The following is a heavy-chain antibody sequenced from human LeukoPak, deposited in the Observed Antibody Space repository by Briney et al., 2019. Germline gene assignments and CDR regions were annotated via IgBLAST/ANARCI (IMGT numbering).Heavy chain of an antibody. J-gene: IGHJ4*02. CDR3: ATPRTGSYYYFDY. D-gene: IGHD1-26*01. V-gene: IGHV1-46*03. CDR1: GYTFTNYY. CDR2: INPSGGST. Sequence: ASVKVSCKASGYTFTNYYIHWVRQAPGQGLEWMGIINPSGGSTNYAQKFQGRVTVTRATSTSTVYMELSSLRSEDTAVYYCATPRTGSYYYFDYWGQGTLVTVSS.